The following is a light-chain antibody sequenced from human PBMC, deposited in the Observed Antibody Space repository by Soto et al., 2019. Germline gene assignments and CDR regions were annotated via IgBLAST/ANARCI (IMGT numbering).Light chain of an antibody. CDR2: GAS. CDR1: QSVSTN. Sequence: EIEMTQSPATLSVSPGERATLSCRASQSVSTNVAWYQQKPGQAPRLLIYGASIRATTTPAKFSGSGSETEFTLTISSLQSEDFAVYYCQQYNNWWTFGQGTKVDIK. CDR3: QQYNNWWT. V-gene: IGKV3-15*01. J-gene: IGKJ1*01.